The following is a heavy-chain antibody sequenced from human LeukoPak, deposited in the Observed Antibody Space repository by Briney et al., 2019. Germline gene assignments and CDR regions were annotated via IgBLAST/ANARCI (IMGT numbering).Heavy chain of an antibody. Sequence: SETLSLTCTVSGGSISSYYWSWIRQPPGKGLEWIGYIYYSGSTNYNPSLKSRVTISVDTSKNQFSLKLSSVTAADTAGYYCARRGATTADAFDIWGQGTMVTVSS. CDR3: ARRGATTADAFDI. CDR2: IYYSGST. D-gene: IGHD1-26*01. V-gene: IGHV4-59*08. J-gene: IGHJ3*02. CDR1: GGSISSYY.